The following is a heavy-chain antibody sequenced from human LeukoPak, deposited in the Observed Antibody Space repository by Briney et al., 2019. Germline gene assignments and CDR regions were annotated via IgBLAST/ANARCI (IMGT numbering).Heavy chain of an antibody. CDR1: GFTVSSNY. V-gene: IGHV3-53*01. Sequence: PGGSLRLSCAASGFTVSSNYMSWVRQAPGKGLEGVSVIFRGGTTSYADSVKGRFTISRDNSKNTLYLQMNSLRAAHTAVYYCAREGNYYNMDVWGQGTTVTVSS. CDR3: AREGNYYNMDV. J-gene: IGHJ6*02. CDR2: IFRGGTT.